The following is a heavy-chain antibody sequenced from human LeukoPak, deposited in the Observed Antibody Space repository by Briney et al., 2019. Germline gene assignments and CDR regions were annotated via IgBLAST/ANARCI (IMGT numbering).Heavy chain of an antibody. CDR2: INPNSGGT. CDR3: AGRKPDCNGAYCPFDY. J-gene: IGHJ4*02. D-gene: IGHD2-15*01. V-gene: IGHV1-2*02. CDR1: GYTFTGYY. Sequence: GASVKVSCKASGYTFTGYYMHWVRQAPGQGLEWMGWINPNSGGTNCAHKFQGRVTMTRDTSISTAYMELTSLRSDDTAVYYCAGRKPDCNGAYCPFDYWGQGTLVTVSS.